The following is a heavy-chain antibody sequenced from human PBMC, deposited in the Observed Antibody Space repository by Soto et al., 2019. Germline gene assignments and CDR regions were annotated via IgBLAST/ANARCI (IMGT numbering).Heavy chain of an antibody. D-gene: IGHD6-19*01. V-gene: IGHV3-30*18. CDR1: GFTFSSYG. J-gene: IGHJ4*02. CDR2: ISYDGSNK. CDR3: VKVQWLANLDY. Sequence: QPGGSLRLSCAASGFTFSSYGMHWVRQAPGKGLEWVAVISYDGSNKYYADSVKGRFTISRDNSKNTLYLQMNSLRAEDTAVYYCVKVQWLANLDYWGQGTLVTVSS.